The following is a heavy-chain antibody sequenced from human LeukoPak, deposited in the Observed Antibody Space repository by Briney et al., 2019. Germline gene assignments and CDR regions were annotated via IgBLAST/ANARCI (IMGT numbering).Heavy chain of an antibody. CDR3: ARATYSSPFDY. J-gene: IGHJ4*02. CDR2: INPSGGST. D-gene: IGHD6-13*01. CDR1: GYTFTSYY. V-gene: IGHV1-46*01. Sequence: ASVKVSCKATGYTFTSYYMHWVRQAPGQGLEWMGIINPSGGSTSYAQKFQGRVTMTRDMSTSTVYMELSSLRSEDTAVYYCARATYSSPFDYWGQGTLVTVSS.